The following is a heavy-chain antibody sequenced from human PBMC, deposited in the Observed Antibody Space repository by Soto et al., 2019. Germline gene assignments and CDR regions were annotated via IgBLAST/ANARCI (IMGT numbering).Heavy chain of an antibody. V-gene: IGHV5-51*01. CDR2: IYPGDSDI. D-gene: IGHD2-2*01. J-gene: IGHJ6*02. CDR3: ARWGSSTLYYAMDV. CDR1: GYSFSSYW. Sequence: GESLKVSCKGSGYSFSSYWIAWVRQMPGKGLEWMGIIYPGDSDIRYSQSFQGQVTISADKSISTAYLQWSSLKASDTAMYYCARWGSSTLYYAMDVWGQGTTVTVSS.